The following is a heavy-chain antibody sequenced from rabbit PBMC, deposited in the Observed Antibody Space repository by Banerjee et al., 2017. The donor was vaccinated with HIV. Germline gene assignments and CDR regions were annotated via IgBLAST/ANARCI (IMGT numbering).Heavy chain of an antibody. Sequence: LEESGGGLVKPGGTLTLTCTVSGFSFSSNWICWVRQAPGKGLEWIACIDTNDGDTDYANWPKGRFTISKTSSTTVTLQMTSLTAADTATYFCARTAYGGYATTRLDLWGQGTLVTVS. CDR3: ARTAYGGYATTRLDL. CDR1: GFSFSSNW. CDR2: IDTNDGDT. D-gene: IGHD6-1*01. V-gene: IGHV1S45*01. J-gene: IGHJ3*01.